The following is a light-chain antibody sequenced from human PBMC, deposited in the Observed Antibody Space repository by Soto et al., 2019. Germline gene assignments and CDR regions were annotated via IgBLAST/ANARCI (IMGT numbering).Light chain of an antibody. CDR1: ESVLHRSNSNNY. V-gene: IGKV4-1*01. J-gene: IGKJ1*01. CDR2: WAS. CDR3: QQYSRTPWT. Sequence: DIVMTQSPDSLAVSLGERATFNCKYSESVLHRSNSNNYLAWYQQKPGQPPKLLIYWASARESGVPDRFSGSGSGTDFTHTISSLQAEDVAVYYWQQYSRTPWTFGQGTRVEIK.